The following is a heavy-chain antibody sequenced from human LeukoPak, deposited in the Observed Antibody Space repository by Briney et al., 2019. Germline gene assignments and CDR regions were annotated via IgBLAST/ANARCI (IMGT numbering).Heavy chain of an antibody. CDR2: ISYDGSNK. V-gene: IGHV3-30*04. CDR1: GFTFSSYA. Sequence: GGSLRLSCAASGFTFSSYAMHWVRQAPGKGLEWVVVISYDGSNKYYADSVKGRFTISRDNSKNTLYLQMNSLRAEDTAVYYCASQSPRYVWGQGTTVTVSS. J-gene: IGHJ6*02. CDR3: ASQSPRYV.